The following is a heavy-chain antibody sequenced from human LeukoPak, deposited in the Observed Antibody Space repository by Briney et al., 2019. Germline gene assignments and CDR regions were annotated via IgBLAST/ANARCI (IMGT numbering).Heavy chain of an antibody. J-gene: IGHJ4*02. Sequence: SETLSLTCTVSGGSISSGGFYWSESRQPPGKGLEWIGYIYYSGSTNYNPSLKSRVTISVDTSKNQFSLKLSSVTAADTAVYYCARVNDFWSGYPYFDYWGQGTLVTVSS. CDR2: IYYSGST. CDR1: GGSISSGGFY. CDR3: ARVNDFWSGYPYFDY. D-gene: IGHD3-3*01. V-gene: IGHV4-61*08.